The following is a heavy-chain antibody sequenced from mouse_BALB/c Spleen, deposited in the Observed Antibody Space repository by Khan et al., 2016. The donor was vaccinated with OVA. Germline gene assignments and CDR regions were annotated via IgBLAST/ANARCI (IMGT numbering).Heavy chain of an antibody. V-gene: IGHV5-17*02. D-gene: IGHD1-2*01. CDR2: ISSGSKTT. Sequence: EVELVESGGGLVQPGGSRKLSCTASGFTFSGFGMHWVRQAPGKGLEWVAYISSGSKTTYYADTVKGRFTISRDNPKTTLFLQITSLRSEDTAMYFCARTGYYYFDYWGQGTTLTVSS. J-gene: IGHJ2*01. CDR3: ARTGYYYFDY. CDR1: GFTFSGFG.